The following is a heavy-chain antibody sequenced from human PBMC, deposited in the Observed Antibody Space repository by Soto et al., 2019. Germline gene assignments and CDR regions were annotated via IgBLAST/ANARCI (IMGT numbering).Heavy chain of an antibody. CDR3: ASSRYYGSGSYHAPFFDY. Sequence: GGSLRLSCAASGFTFSSYAMSWVRQAPGKGLEWVSAISGSGSTYYNPSLKSRVTISVDTSKNQFSLKLSSVTAADTAVYYCASSRYYGSGSYHAPFFDYWGQGTLVTVSS. CDR1: GFTFSSYA. J-gene: IGHJ4*02. CDR2: ISGSGST. D-gene: IGHD3-10*01. V-gene: IGHV3-23*01.